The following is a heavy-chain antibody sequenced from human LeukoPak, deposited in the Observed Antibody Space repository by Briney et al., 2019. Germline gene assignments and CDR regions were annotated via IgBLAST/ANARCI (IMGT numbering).Heavy chain of an antibody. D-gene: IGHD2-15*01. Sequence: PGGSLRLSCAASGFTFSDYYMSWIRQAPGKGLEWVSYISSSGSTIYYADSVKGRFTISRDNAKNSLYLQMNSLRAEDTAVYYCARDRGDVVVAATDTYDAFDIWGQGTMVTVSS. J-gene: IGHJ3*02. CDR1: GFTFSDYY. CDR2: ISSSGSTI. V-gene: IGHV3-11*01. CDR3: ARDRGDVVVAATDTYDAFDI.